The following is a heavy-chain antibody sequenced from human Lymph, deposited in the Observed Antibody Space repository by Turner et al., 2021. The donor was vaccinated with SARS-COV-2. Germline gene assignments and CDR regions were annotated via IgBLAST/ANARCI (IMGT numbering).Heavy chain of an antibody. Sequence: QVQLVESGGGVVQPGRSLRLSCAASGFTFSSYGMYWVRQAPGKGLEWVEVIWYDGSNIYYADSVKGRFTISRDNSKNTLYLQMNSLGAEDTAVYYCARGAAGEWYFDLWGRGTLVTVSS. CDR1: GFTFSSYG. CDR3: ARGAAGEWYFDL. J-gene: IGHJ2*01. CDR2: IWYDGSNI. V-gene: IGHV3-33*01. D-gene: IGHD1-26*01.